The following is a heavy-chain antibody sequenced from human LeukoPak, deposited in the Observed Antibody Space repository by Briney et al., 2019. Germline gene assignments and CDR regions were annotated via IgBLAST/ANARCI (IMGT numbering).Heavy chain of an antibody. V-gene: IGHV3-43*02. D-gene: IGHD3-3*01. CDR3: IKDIGVIIPQNWFDP. Sequence: PGGSLRLSCAASGFTFDDYVMHWVRQAPGKGLEWVFLISGTGGSTYYADSVKGRFTISRDNSKNSLYLQMNSLRTEDTALYYCIKDIGVIIPQNWFDPWGQGTLVTVSS. J-gene: IGHJ5*02. CDR1: GFTFDDYV. CDR2: ISGTGGST.